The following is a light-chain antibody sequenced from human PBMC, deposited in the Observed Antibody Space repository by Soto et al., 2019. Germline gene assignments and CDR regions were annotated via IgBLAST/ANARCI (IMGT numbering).Light chain of an antibody. Sequence: IQMTQSPSTLSASVGDRVTITCRASQSISSWLAWYQQKPGKAPKLLIYNASSLESGVPSRFSGSGSGTEFTLTISSLQPDDFAPYYCQQYNTYWTFGQGTKVEIK. CDR3: QQYNTYWT. CDR2: NAS. V-gene: IGKV1-5*03. J-gene: IGKJ1*01. CDR1: QSISSW.